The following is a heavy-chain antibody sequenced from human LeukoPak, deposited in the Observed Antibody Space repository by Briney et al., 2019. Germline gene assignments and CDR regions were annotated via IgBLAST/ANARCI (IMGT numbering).Heavy chain of an antibody. D-gene: IGHD6-13*01. J-gene: IGHJ4*02. Sequence: SETLSLTCAVSGGSISSHYWSWIRQPPGKGLEWIGYIYYSGSTNYNPSLKSRVTISVDTSKNQFSLKLSSVTAADTAVYYCARVVAAAGISPPRYFDYWGQGTLVTVSS. V-gene: IGHV4-59*11. CDR3: ARVVAAAGISPPRYFDY. CDR2: IYYSGST. CDR1: GGSISSHY.